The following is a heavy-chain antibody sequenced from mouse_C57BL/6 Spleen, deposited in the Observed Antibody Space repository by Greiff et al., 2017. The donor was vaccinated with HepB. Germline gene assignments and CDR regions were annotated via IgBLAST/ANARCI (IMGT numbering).Heavy chain of an antibody. CDR3: ARSSNYGYFDV. CDR1: GYTFTSYT. V-gene: IGHV1-4*01. D-gene: IGHD2-10*02. CDR2: INPSSGYT. J-gene: IGHJ1*03. Sequence: QVQLQQSGAELARPGASVKMSCKASGYTFTSYTMHWVKQRPGQGLEWIGYINPSSGYTKYNQKFKDKATLTADKSSSTAYMQLSSLTSEDSAVYYCARSSNYGYFDVWGTGTTVTVSS.